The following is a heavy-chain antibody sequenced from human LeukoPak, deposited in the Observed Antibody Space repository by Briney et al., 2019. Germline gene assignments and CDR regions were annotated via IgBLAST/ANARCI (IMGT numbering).Heavy chain of an antibody. V-gene: IGHV4-30-4*01. D-gene: IGHD2-15*01. CDR1: GGSISSGDYY. CDR2: IYYSGST. J-gene: IGHJ5*02. Sequence: SETLSLTCTVSGGSISSGDYYWSWIRQPPGKGLEWFGYIYYSGSTYYNPSLKSRVTISVDTSKNQFSLKLSSVTAADTAVYYCARGSGGSFPSWFDPWGQGTLVTVSS. CDR3: ARGSGGSFPSWFDP.